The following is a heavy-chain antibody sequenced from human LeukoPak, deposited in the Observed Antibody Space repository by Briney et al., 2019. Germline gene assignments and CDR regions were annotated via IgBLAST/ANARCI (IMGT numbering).Heavy chain of an antibody. Sequence: PPESLSLTCSAYGRSVSSNSYYWGWMRQPQGKGLEWIGGIYYGGSTYYTPSLKSRLTISVDTSKNHFSLRLSSVTAADTAVYYCASGGGYCSGGSCYSGNWFDPWGQGTLVTVSA. CDR2: IYYGGST. CDR3: ASGGGYCSGGSCYSGNWFDP. D-gene: IGHD2-15*01. V-gene: IGHV4-39*02. CDR1: GRSVSSNSYY. J-gene: IGHJ5*02.